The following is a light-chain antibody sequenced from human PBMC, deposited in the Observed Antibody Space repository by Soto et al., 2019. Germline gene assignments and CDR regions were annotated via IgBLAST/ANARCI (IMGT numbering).Light chain of an antibody. CDR3: QQSYGTPGT. CDR2: GAS. J-gene: IGKJ1*01. Sequence: EVVLTQSPGTLSLSPVERATVSCRASQTVSRNYLAWYQKKPGQAPRLLIYGASTRAPGFPARFSGSGSGTDFTLTISSLQPEDFATYYCQQSYGTPGTFGQGTKVDIK. V-gene: IGKV3-20*01. CDR1: QTVSRNY.